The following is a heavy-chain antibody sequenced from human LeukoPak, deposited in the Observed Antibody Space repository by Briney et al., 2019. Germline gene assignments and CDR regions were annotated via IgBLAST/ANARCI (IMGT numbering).Heavy chain of an antibody. CDR1: GGSFSGYY. CDR2: INHSGST. J-gene: IGHJ4*02. V-gene: IGHV4-34*01. CDR3: AKGLGSSWPGSREFDY. Sequence: SETLSLTCAVYGGSFSGYYWSWIRQPPGKGLEWIGEINHSGSTNYNPSLKSRVTISVDTSKNQFSLKLSSVTAADTAVYYCAKGLGSSWPGSREFDYWGQGTLVTVSS. D-gene: IGHD6-13*01.